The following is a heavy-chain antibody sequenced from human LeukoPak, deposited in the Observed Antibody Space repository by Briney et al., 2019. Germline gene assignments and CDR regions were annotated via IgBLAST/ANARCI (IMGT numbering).Heavy chain of an antibody. J-gene: IGHJ4*02. CDR2: INHSGST. CDR3: ARGRGAAADY. Sequence: SETLSLTCAVYGGSFSGYYWSWIRQPPGKGLEWIGEINHSGSTNYNPSLKSRATISVDTSKNQFSLKLSSVTAADTAVYYCARGRGAAADYWGQGTLVTVSS. D-gene: IGHD6-13*01. CDR1: GGSFSGYY. V-gene: IGHV4-34*01.